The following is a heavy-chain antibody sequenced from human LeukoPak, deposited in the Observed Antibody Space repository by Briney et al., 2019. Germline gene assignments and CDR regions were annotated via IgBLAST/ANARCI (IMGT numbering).Heavy chain of an antibody. Sequence: GGSLRLSCAASGFTVSSNYMSWVRQAPGKGLEWVSVIYSGGSTYYADSVKGRFTISRDNSKNTLYLQMNSLRAEDTAVYYCSRSSYYYGFDYWGQGTLVAVFS. CDR2: IYSGGST. V-gene: IGHV3-53*01. D-gene: IGHD3-10*01. CDR3: SRSSYYYGFDY. CDR1: GFTVSSNY. J-gene: IGHJ4*02.